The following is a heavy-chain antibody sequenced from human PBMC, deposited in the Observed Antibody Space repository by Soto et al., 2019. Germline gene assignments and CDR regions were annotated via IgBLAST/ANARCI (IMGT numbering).Heavy chain of an antibody. CDR1: GFTFSNAW. V-gene: IGHV3-21*04. J-gene: IGHJ4*02. CDR2: ISSSSSYI. Sequence: GGSLRLSCAASGFTFSNAWMNWVRQAPGKGLEWVSSISSSSSYIYYADSVKGRFTISRDNAKNSLYLQMNSLRAEDTAVYYCAKELHTSSGWSQVIYWGQGTLVTVSS. D-gene: IGHD6-19*01. CDR3: AKELHTSSGWSQVIY.